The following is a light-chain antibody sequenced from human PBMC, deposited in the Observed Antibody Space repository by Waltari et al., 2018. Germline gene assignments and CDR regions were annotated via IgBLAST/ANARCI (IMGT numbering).Light chain of an antibody. CDR3: QQYGSSIIYT. CDR2: GAS. CDR1: QSLRKGY. J-gene: IGKJ2*01. Sequence: IVLTQSPGTLSLSPGERATLXCRASQSLRKGYLAGDQRKPVRAPRLLIYGASSRAAGIPDRFSGSGSGTDFTLTISRLERDDFAVYYCQQYGSSIIYTFGQGTKLEIK. V-gene: IGKV3-20*01.